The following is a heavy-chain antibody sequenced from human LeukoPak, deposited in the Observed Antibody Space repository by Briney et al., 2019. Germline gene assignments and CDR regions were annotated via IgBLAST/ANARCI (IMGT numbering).Heavy chain of an antibody. CDR2: ISAYNGNT. Sequence: ASVKVSCKASGYTFTSYGISWVRQAPGQGLEWMGWISAYNGNTNYAQKLQGRVTMTTDTSTSTAYMELSSLRSEDTAVYYCARSPSRMTTVTTRPWYFDYWGQGTLVTVSS. CDR3: ARSPSRMTTVTTRPWYFDY. CDR1: GYTFTSYG. J-gene: IGHJ4*02. V-gene: IGHV1-18*01. D-gene: IGHD4-17*01.